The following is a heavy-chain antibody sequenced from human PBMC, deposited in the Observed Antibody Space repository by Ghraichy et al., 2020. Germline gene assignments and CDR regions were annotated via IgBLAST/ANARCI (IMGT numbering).Heavy chain of an antibody. J-gene: IGHJ3*02. CDR3: ARHLGGGGSYSSEAFDI. D-gene: IGHD1-26*01. Sequence: GESLNISCKGSGYIFTNYWIGWVRQMPGKGLEWMGIIYPGDSDTRYSPSFQGQVTISADKSISTAYLQWGSLKASDTAMYYFARHLGGGGSYSSEAFDIWGQGTMVTVSS. CDR2: IYPGDSDT. CDR1: GYIFTNYW. V-gene: IGHV5-51*01.